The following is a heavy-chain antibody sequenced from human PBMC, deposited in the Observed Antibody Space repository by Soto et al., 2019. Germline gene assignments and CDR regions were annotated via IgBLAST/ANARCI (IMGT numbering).Heavy chain of an antibody. Sequence: PRRSLRLSCAASGFTFSDYAMSWVRQAPGKGLEWVSSISSGGGSPYYADSVKGRFTISRNNSKNTLFLQMNSLRAEDTAVYYCAKGDGRIVPRHFDYWGQGTLVTVSS. J-gene: IGHJ4*02. CDR1: GFTFSDYA. V-gene: IGHV3-23*01. D-gene: IGHD1-26*01. CDR3: AKGDGRIVPRHFDY. CDR2: ISSGGGSP.